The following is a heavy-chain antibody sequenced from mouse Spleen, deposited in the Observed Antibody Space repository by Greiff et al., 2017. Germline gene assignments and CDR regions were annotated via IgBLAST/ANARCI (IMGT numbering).Heavy chain of an antibody. CDR2: INPSSGYT. V-gene: IGHV1-7*01. J-gene: IGHJ2*01. CDR1: GYTFTSYW. D-gene: IGHD2-12*01. Sequence: VQVVESGAELAKPGASVKLSCKASGYTFTSYWMHWVKQRPGQGLEWIGYINPSSGYTKYNQKFKDKATLTADKSSSTAYMQLSSLTYEDSAVYYCARLSTTTGGYFDYWGQGTTLTVSS. CDR3: ARLSTTTGGYFDY.